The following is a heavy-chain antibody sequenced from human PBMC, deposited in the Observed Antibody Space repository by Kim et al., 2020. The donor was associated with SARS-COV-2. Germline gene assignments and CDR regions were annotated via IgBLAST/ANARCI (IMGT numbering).Heavy chain of an antibody. CDR2: ISGDGGST. J-gene: IGHJ6*02. V-gene: IGHV3-43*02. D-gene: IGHD4-17*01. CDR1: GFTFDDYA. Sequence: GGSLRLSCAASGFTFDDYAMHWVRQAPGKGLEWVSLISGDGGSTYYADSVKGRFTISRDNSKNSLYLQMNSLRTEDTALYYCAKVDYGDYNFLYYYYGMDVWCQGTTATVAS. CDR3: AKVDYGDYNFLYYYYGMDV.